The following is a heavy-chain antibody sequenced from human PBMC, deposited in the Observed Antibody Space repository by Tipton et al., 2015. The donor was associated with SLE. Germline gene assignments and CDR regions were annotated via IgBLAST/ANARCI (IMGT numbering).Heavy chain of an antibody. CDR2: ISNSGST. J-gene: IGHJ5*02. V-gene: IGHV4-59*08. CDR1: GGSISSHY. Sequence: TLSLTCTVSGGSISSHYWSWIRQPPGKGLEWIGYISNSGSTNHNPSLKSRVTISVDTSKNQFSLRLGSVTAADTAVFYCAGHRTASSSIFGVTIGGWFDPWGQGTLVTVSS. CDR3: AGHRTASSSIFGVTIGGWFDP. D-gene: IGHD3-3*01.